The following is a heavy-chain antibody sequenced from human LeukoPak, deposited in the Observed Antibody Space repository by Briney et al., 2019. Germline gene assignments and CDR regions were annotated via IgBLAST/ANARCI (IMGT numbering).Heavy chain of an antibody. J-gene: IGHJ4*02. V-gene: IGHV4-38-2*02. CDR1: GYSISSGYY. CDR3: ARASYSYDISGWVPFDY. D-gene: IGHD3-22*01. Sequence: SETLSLTCTVSGYSISSGYYWGWIRQPPGKGLEWIGSIYHSGRTFYNPPLKSRVTISGDTSENQFSLRLSSVTAADTAVYYCARASYSYDISGWVPFDYWGQGTLVTVSS. CDR2: IYHSGRT.